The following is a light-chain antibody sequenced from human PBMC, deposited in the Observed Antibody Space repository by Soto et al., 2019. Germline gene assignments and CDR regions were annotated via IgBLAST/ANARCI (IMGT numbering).Light chain of an antibody. Sequence: DIQMTQSPSSLSASVGDRVTITCRASQSISNYLNWYQQKPGKAPKLLMFAASSLQSGVPSRFSGGGSGTDFTLTISSLKPEDFETYYCQQSYSTPRTFGQGTKVEIK. V-gene: IGKV1-39*01. CDR3: QQSYSTPRT. J-gene: IGKJ1*01. CDR2: AAS. CDR1: QSISNY.